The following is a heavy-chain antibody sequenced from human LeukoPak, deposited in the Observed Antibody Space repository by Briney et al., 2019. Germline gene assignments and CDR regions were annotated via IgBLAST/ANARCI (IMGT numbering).Heavy chain of an antibody. CDR1: GFTFSSYE. D-gene: IGHD5-18*01. CDR2: ISSSGSTI. J-gene: IGHJ3*02. V-gene: IGHV3-48*03. CDR3: ARDREGTAIVQEPSAFDI. Sequence: PGGSLRLSCAASGFTFSSYEMNWVRQAPGKGLEWVSYISSSGSTIYYADSVKGRFTISRDNAKNSLYLQMNSLRAEDTAVYYCARDREGTAIVQEPSAFDIWGQGTMVTVFS.